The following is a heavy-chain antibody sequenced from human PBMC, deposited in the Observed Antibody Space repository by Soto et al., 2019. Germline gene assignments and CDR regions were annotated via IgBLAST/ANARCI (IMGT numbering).Heavy chain of an antibody. V-gene: IGHV4-34*01. CDR3: ARSPSTPGEFDY. D-gene: IGHD2-2*01. J-gene: IGHJ4*02. Sequence: QVQLQQWGAGLLKPSETLSLTCAVYRGSFSGYYWSWIRQPPGKGLEWIGEINHSGSTNYNPSLKSRVTISVDTSKNQFSLKLSSVTAADTAVYYCARSPSTPGEFDYWGQGTLVTVSS. CDR2: INHSGST. CDR1: RGSFSGYY.